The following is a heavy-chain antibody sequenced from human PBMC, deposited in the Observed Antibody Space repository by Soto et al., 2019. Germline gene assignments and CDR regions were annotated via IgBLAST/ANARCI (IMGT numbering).Heavy chain of an antibody. CDR3: ARTLLYWGGSCFLDV. CDR1: GGSISSGGYY. J-gene: IGHJ6*02. V-gene: IGHV4-31*03. D-gene: IGHD2-15*01. Sequence: QVQLQESGPGLVKPSQTLSLTCTVSGGSISSGGYYWSWIRQHPGKGLEWIGYIYYSGSTYYNPSLKSRVTISVDTSKNQFSLKLSSVTAADTAVYYCARTLLYWGGSCFLDVWGQGTTLTVSS. CDR2: IYYSGST.